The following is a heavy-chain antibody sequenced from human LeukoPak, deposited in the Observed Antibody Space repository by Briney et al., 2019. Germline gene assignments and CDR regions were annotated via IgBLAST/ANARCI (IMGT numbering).Heavy chain of an antibody. CDR3: ARSGGVYYYYYMDV. CDR2: INHSGST. V-gene: IGHV4-34*01. Sequence: PSETLSLTCAVYGGSFSGYYWSWIRQPPGKGLEWIGEINHSGSTNYNPSPKSRVTISVDTSKNQFPLKLSSVTAADTAVYYCARSGGVYYYYYMDVWGKGTTVTVSS. CDR1: GGSFSGYY. D-gene: IGHD3-10*01. J-gene: IGHJ6*03.